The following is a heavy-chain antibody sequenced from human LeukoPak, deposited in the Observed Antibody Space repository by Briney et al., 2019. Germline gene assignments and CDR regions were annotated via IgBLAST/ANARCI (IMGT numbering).Heavy chain of an antibody. CDR1: GGTVSSYA. CDR3: ATDSGGYNLRSDGMDV. CDR2: IITIFGIA. J-gene: IGHJ6*02. V-gene: IGHV1-69*04. D-gene: IGHD5-24*01. Sequence: SGKLSGKASGGTVSSYAISGMRQPHAQGLGWMGRIITIFGIANYAQKFQGRVTITADQSTTPAYMELSSLRSEDTAAYYCATDSGGYNLRSDGMDVWGQGTTVTVSS.